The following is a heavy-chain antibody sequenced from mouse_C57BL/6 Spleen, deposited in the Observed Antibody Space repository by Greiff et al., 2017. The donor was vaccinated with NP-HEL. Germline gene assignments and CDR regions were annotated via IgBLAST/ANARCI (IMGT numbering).Heavy chain of an antibody. J-gene: IGHJ2*01. D-gene: IGHD1-1*01. Sequence: EVKVVESGGGLVKPGGSLKLSCAASGFTFSDYGMHWVRQAPEKGLEWVAYISSGSSTIYYADTVKGRFTISRDNAKNTLFLQMTSLRSEDTAMYYCARGGGYYYGFDYWGQGTTLTVSS. CDR3: ARGGGYYYGFDY. CDR1: GFTFSDYG. CDR2: ISSGSSTI. V-gene: IGHV5-17*01.